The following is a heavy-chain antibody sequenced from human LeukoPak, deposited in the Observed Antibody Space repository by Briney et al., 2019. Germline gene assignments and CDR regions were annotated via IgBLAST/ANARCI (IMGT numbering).Heavy chain of an antibody. CDR2: IYYSGST. V-gene: IGHV4-39*01. D-gene: IGHD6-6*01. Sequence: SETLSLTCTVSGGSISSSSYYWGWIRQPPGKGLEWIGSIYYSGSTYYNPSPKSRVTISVDTSKNQFSLKLSSVTAADTAVYYCARHEGYSSSSIDYWGQGTLVTVSS. J-gene: IGHJ4*02. CDR3: ARHEGYSSSSIDY. CDR1: GGSISSSSYY.